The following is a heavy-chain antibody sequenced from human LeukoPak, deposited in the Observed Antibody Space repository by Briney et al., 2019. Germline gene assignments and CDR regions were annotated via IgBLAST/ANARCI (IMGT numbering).Heavy chain of an antibody. D-gene: IGHD2-2*01. Sequence: PGGSLRLSCAASGFTFSSYAMSWVRQAPGKGLEWVSAISGSGGSTYYADSVKGRFTISRDNSKNTLYLQMNSLRAEDTAVYYCARDLVVVPAAMGWFDPWGQGTLVTVSS. CDR1: GFTFSSYA. CDR3: ARDLVVVPAAMGWFDP. J-gene: IGHJ5*02. V-gene: IGHV3-23*01. CDR2: ISGSGGST.